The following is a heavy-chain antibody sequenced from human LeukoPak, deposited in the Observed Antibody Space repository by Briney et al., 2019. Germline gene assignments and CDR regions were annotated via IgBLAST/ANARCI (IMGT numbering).Heavy chain of an antibody. V-gene: IGHV3-23*01. CDR3: AKGGSYYYDSSGYLGY. Sequence: QPGASLRLSCAASGFTFSSYAMSWVHQAPGKGLEWVSAISGSGGSTYYADSVKGRFTISRDNSKNTLYLQMNSLRAEDTAVYYCAKGGSYYYDSSGYLGYWGQGTLVTVSS. J-gene: IGHJ4*02. D-gene: IGHD3-22*01. CDR2: ISGSGGST. CDR1: GFTFSSYA.